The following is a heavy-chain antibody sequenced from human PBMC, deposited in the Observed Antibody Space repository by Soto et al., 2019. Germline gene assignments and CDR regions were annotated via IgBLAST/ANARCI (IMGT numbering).Heavy chain of an antibody. Sequence: GGSLRLSCAASGLTFSSYAMSWVRQAPGKGLEWVSAISGSGGSTYYADSVKGRFTISRDNSKNTLYLQMNSLRAEDTAVYYCAKVPYYDFWSGYAPRYWGQGTLVTVS. CDR1: GLTFSSYA. J-gene: IGHJ4*02. D-gene: IGHD3-3*01. V-gene: IGHV3-23*01. CDR3: AKVPYYDFWSGYAPRY. CDR2: ISGSGGST.